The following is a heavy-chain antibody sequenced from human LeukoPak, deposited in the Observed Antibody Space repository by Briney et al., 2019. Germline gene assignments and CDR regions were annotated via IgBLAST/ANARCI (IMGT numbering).Heavy chain of an antibody. J-gene: IGHJ1*01. Sequence: SETLSLTCTVSGGSISSGGYYWSWIRQHPGKGLEWIGYIYYSGSTNCNPSLKSRVTISIDTSKNQFSLKLTSVTAADTAVYYCADFHHWGQGTLVTVSS. CDR1: GGSISSGGYY. CDR2: IYYSGST. CDR3: ADFHH. V-gene: IGHV4-61*08.